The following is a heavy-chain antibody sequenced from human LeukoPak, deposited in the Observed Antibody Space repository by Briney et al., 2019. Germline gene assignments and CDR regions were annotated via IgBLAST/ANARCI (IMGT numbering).Heavy chain of an antibody. J-gene: IGHJ4*02. CDR1: GFTFSSYA. CDR2: VSYDESNK. CDR3: ARETGSAVGSTDFDY. Sequence: GGSLRLSCAASGFTFSSYAMHWVRQAPGKGLEWAAVVSYDESNKYYADSVKGRFTISRDNSKNTMYLQMNSLRTEDTAVYYCARETGSAVGSTDFDYWGQGTLVTVSS. V-gene: IGHV3-30-3*01. D-gene: IGHD4-17*01.